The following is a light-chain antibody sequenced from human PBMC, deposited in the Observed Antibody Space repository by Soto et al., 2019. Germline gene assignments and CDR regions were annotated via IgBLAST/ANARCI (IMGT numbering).Light chain of an antibody. CDR1: QSISTH. J-gene: IGKJ1*01. V-gene: IGKV1-39*01. CDR2: AAS. CDR3: QQSYSSPPT. Sequence: DIQMTQSPSSLSASVEDRVIITCRASQSISTHLNWYQQKPGKAPKLLIFAASSLQSGVPSRLSGSRSGPDFTLTISSLQPEDFATYYCQQSYSSPPTFGQGTKVDIK.